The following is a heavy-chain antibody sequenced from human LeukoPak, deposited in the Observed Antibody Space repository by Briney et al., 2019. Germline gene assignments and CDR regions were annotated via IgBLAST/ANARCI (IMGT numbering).Heavy chain of an antibody. D-gene: IGHD6-13*01. J-gene: IGHJ4*02. CDR3: ARADSSSWYGGC. CDR2: INPNSGGT. Sequence: ASVKVSCKASGYTFTGYYMHWVRQAPGQGLEWMGWINPNSGGTNYAQKFQGRVTMTRDTSISTAYMELTSLISDDTAVYYCARADSSSWYGGCWGQGTLVTVSS. V-gene: IGHV1-2*02. CDR1: GYTFTGYY.